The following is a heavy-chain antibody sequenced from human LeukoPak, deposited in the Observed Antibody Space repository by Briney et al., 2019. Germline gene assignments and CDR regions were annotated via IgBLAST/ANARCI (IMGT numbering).Heavy chain of an antibody. CDR3: AKGCVSDIGSWYGVYFDY. J-gene: IGHJ4*02. V-gene: IGHV3-30*18. D-gene: IGHD2-15*01. CDR1: GFTFSDYG. Sequence: GGSLRLSCAAAGFTFSDYGMHWVRQAPGKGLEWVAVVSADGSNKQYADSVKGRFTISRDNSKNTLYLQLNSLRSEDTAVYYCAKGCVSDIGSWYGVYFDYWGQGTLVTVSS. CDR2: VSADGSNK.